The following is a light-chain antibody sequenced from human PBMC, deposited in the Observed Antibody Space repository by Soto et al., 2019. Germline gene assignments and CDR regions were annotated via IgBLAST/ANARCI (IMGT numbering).Light chain of an antibody. CDR3: QQYAGPPTT. Sequence: EIVLTQSPATLSLSPGERAXXXXXASQSVNTYSAWYQQHPGQAPRLLIYHAXXXATVIXXTFSGSGSGTDFTLTISRLEPEDFAVYFCQQYAGPPTTFGQGTRLEI. CDR2: HAX. J-gene: IGKJ5*01. V-gene: IGKV3-11*01. CDR1: QSVNTY.